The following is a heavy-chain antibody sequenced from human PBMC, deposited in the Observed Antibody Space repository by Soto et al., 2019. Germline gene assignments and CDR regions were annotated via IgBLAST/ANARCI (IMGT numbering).Heavy chain of an antibody. D-gene: IGHD3-10*01. CDR2: IYYSGST. V-gene: IGHV4-59*01. J-gene: IGHJ6*02. Sequence: ETLSLTCIVSGGSISSYYWSWIRQPPGKGLEWIGYIYYSGSTNYNPSLKSRVTISVDTSKNQFSLKLSSVTAADTAVYYCARDRGRLISYYYGMDVWGQGTTVTVSS. CDR3: ARDRGRLISYYYGMDV. CDR1: GGSISSYY.